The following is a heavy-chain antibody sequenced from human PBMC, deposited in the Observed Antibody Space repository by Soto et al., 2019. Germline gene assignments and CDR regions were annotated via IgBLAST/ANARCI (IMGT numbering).Heavy chain of an antibody. J-gene: IGHJ4*02. Sequence: ASVKVSCKASGGTVSSYAITWVRQAPGKGLEWMGVFIPIFVSAHYAPKFQGRITITADESTSTAYMELSGLTSEDTAIYYCARDVSSDTTGFRGYDLWGQGTKVTVYS. CDR3: ARDVSSDTTGFRGYDL. V-gene: IGHV1-69*13. CDR1: GGTVSSYA. CDR2: FIPIFVSA. D-gene: IGHD3-10*01.